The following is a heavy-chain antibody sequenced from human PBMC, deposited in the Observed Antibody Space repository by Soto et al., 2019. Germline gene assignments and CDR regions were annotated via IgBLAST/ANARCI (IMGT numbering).Heavy chain of an antibody. CDR3: ARDPHDRTYYYDSSGLLDY. Sequence: HPGGSLRLSCAASGFTFSSYGMHWVRQAPGKGLEWVAVISYDGTNKYYADSVKGRFTISRDNSKNTLYLQMNSLRAEDTAVYYCARDPHDRTYYYDSSGLLDYWGQGTLVTVSS. V-gene: IGHV3-30*03. CDR1: GFTFSSYG. CDR2: ISYDGTNK. D-gene: IGHD3-22*01. J-gene: IGHJ4*02.